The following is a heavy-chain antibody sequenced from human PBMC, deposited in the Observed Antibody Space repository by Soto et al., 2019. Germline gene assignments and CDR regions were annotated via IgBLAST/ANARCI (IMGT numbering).Heavy chain of an antibody. D-gene: IGHD3-3*01. CDR3: ARDNYDFWSGYRQNYGMDV. V-gene: IGHV1-2*02. Sequence: ASVKVSCKASGYTFTGYYMHWVRQAPGQGLEWMGWINPNSGGTNYAQKFQGRVTMTRDTSVSTAYMELSRLRSDDTAVYYCARDNYDFWSGYRQNYGMDVWGQGTTVTVSS. CDR2: INPNSGGT. CDR1: GYTFTGYY. J-gene: IGHJ6*02.